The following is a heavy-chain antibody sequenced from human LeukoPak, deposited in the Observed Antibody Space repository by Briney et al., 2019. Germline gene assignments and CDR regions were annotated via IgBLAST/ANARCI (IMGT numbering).Heavy chain of an antibody. V-gene: IGHV3-23*01. CDR3: AKAGEYCPDGSCYSENYYFDY. Sequence: GGSLRLSCAASGFTFNNYAMAWARQAPGKGLEWVSGISGSGGSTFYSVKGRFTISRDNSKNTLFLQMNRLRAEDTAIYYCAKAGEYCPDGSCYSENYYFDYWGQGTLVTVSS. CDR2: ISGSGGST. CDR1: GFTFNNYA. J-gene: IGHJ4*02. D-gene: IGHD2-15*01.